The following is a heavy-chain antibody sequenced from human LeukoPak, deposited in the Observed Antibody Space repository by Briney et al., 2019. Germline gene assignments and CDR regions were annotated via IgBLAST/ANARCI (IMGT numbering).Heavy chain of an antibody. CDR3: ARHRVGAGKYFDY. J-gene: IGHJ4*02. CDR1: GGSISSSSYY. CDR2: IYYSGST. V-gene: IGHV4-39*01. D-gene: IGHD1-26*01. Sequence: RPSETLSLTCTVSGGSISSSSYYWGWIRQPPGKGLEWIGSIYYSGSTYYNPSLKSRVTISVDTSKNQFSLKLSSVTAADTAVYYCARHRVGAGKYFDYWGQGTLVTAS.